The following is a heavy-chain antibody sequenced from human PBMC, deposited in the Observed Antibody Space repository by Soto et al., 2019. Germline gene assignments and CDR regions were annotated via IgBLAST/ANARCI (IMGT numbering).Heavy chain of an antibody. CDR3: ARGSLLLRGTSQLRPDY. V-gene: IGHV1-2*04. CDR1: GYTFTGYY. J-gene: IGHJ4*02. Sequence: GASVKVSCKASGYTFTGYYMHWVRQAPGQGLEWMGWINPNSGGTNYAQKFQGWVTMTRDTSISTAYMELSRLRSDDTAVYYCARGSLLLRGTSQLRPDYWGQGTLVTVSS. D-gene: IGHD1-1*01. CDR2: INPNSGGT.